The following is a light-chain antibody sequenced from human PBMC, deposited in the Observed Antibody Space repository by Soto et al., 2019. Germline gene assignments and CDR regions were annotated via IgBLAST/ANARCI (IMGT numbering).Light chain of an antibody. J-gene: IGLJ1*01. Sequence: QPALTQPASVSGSPGQSITIPCTGSSSDVGGFNYVSWHQQHPGKAPKLMIYDVSHRPSGVSSRFSGSKSGNTASLIISGLQAEDEADYYCSSYTISTPTYVFGTGTKLTVL. CDR1: SSDVGGFNY. CDR2: DVS. V-gene: IGLV2-14*01. CDR3: SSYTISTPTYV.